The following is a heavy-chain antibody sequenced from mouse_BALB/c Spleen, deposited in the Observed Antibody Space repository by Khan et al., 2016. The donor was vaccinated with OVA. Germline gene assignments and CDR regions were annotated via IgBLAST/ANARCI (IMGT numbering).Heavy chain of an antibody. CDR1: GYSFTAYN. J-gene: IGHJ1*01. Sequence: IQLVQSGPELEKPGASVKISCKASGYSFTAYNMNWVKQSNGKSLEWIGNIDPYYGGTRYNQKFKGKASFTVDKSSNTAYIQLTSLTSEDTAVYYCARSTWYCDVWGEGTTVTVSS. CDR3: ARSTWYCDV. CDR2: IDPYYGGT. V-gene: IGHV1S135*01.